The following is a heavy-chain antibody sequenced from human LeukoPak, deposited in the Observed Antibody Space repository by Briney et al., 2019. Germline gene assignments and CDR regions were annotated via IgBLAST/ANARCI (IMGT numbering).Heavy chain of an antibody. J-gene: IGHJ4*02. V-gene: IGHV4-34*01. Sequence: SETLSLTCAVYGGSFSGYYWSWIRQPPGKGLEWIGEINHSGSTNYNPPLKSRVTISVDTSKNQFSLKLSSVTAADTAVYYCADLGTRGYWGQGTLVTVSS. CDR3: ADLGTRGY. CDR1: GGSFSGYY. CDR2: INHSGST.